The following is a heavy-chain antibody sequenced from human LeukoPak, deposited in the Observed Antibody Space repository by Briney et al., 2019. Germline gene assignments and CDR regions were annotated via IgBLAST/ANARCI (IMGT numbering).Heavy chain of an antibody. J-gene: IGHJ4*02. V-gene: IGHV4-59*01. CDR2: IYYGYPVTT. CDR1: GGSISSYY. CDR3: VRDSSPGPQYL. D-gene: IGHD4-11*01. Sequence: PSETLSLTCIVSGGSISSYYWNWIRRPPGKGLEWIGYIYYGYPVTTNSHPSLKSRFIISVDTSKNQFSLELSSVAAADTAFYYCVRDSSPGPQYLWGQGTLVTVSS.